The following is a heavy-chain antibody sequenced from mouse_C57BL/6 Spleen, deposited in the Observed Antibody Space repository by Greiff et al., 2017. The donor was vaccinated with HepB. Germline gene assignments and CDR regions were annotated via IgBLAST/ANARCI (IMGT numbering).Heavy chain of an antibody. CDR2: IDPSDSYT. J-gene: IGHJ3*01. Sequence: QVQLQQPGAELVMPGASVKLSCKASGYTFTSYWMHWVKQRPGQGLEWIGEIDPSDSYTNYNQKFKGKSTLTVDKSSSTAYMQLSSLTSEDSAVYYCMVTSAWFAYWGQGTLVTVSA. D-gene: IGHD2-2*01. CDR1: GYTFTSYW. CDR3: MVTSAWFAY. V-gene: IGHV1-69*01.